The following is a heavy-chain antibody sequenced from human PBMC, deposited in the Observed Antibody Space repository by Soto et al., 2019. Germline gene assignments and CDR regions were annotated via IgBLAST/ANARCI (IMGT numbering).Heavy chain of an antibody. CDR3: ALTRRSSLLEVAGPGFEY. V-gene: IGHV3-30*03. Sequence: GGSLRLSCAASGFNFGVFGMHWVRQAPGKGLEWLSVLSYEGSEEYYADSVRGRFTISRDNSKNTLFLQMDSLRVDDTGVYYCALTRRSSLLEVAGPGFEYWGQGTLVTAPQ. CDR1: GFNFGVFG. D-gene: IGHD6-19*01. CDR2: LSYEGSEE. J-gene: IGHJ4*02.